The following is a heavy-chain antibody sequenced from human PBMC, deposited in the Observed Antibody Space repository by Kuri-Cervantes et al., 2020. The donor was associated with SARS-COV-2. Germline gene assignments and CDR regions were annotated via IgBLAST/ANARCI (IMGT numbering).Heavy chain of an antibody. J-gene: IGHJ4*02. CDR1: GDDVSSNSAA. CDR2: TYYRSQWYN. D-gene: IGHD2-2*01. V-gene: IGHV6-1*01. CDR3: ARLLARILSYHHSLVVYYFDY. Sequence: LRLSCAISGDDVSSNSAAWNWIRQSPSRGLEWLGRTYYRSQWYNDYAASVKSRITIKSDTSKNQFSLQLKSVTPEDTAVYYCARLLARILSYHHSLVVYYFDYWGQGPLVTVSS.